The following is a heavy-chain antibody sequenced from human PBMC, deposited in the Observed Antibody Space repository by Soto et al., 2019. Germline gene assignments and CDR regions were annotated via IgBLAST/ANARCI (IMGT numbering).Heavy chain of an antibody. D-gene: IGHD3-22*01. CDR3: ARALSSGYYPYYFDY. CDR2: IYYSGST. CDR1: GGSISSGGYY. V-gene: IGHV4-31*03. Sequence: PSETLSLTCTVSGGSISSGGYYWSWIRQHPGKGLEWIGYIYYSGSTYYNPSLKSRVTISVDTSKNQFSLKLSSVTAADTAVYYCARALSSGYYPYYFDYWGQGTLVTGSS. J-gene: IGHJ4*02.